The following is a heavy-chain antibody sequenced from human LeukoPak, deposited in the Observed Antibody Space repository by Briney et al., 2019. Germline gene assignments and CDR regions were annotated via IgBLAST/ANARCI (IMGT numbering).Heavy chain of an antibody. CDR3: AIYRRYYDSSGYWAFDY. Sequence: QPGGSLRLSCAASGFTFSNYGMHWVRQAPGKGLEWVAFIGYNGRSKYYGDSVKGRFTISRDNSKSTLYLQMNSLRGEDTAVYYCAIYRRYYDSSGYWAFDYWGQGTLVTVSS. CDR1: GFTFSNYG. V-gene: IGHV3-30*02. CDR2: IGYNGRSK. D-gene: IGHD3-22*01. J-gene: IGHJ4*02.